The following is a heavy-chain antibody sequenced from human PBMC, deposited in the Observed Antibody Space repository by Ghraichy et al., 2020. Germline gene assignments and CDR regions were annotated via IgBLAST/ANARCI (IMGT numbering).Heavy chain of an antibody. Sequence: GESLNISCAASGFTFSTYAMHWVRQAPGKGLEWVAVISFDATNKFYADSVQGRFTVSRDNSKNTLYLQMNSLRAEDTAVYYCAKEPDYGYVWGTYRYRNYFDYWGQGALVTVSS. J-gene: IGHJ4*02. D-gene: IGHD3-16*02. CDR2: ISFDATNK. CDR1: GFTFSTYA. V-gene: IGHV3-30-3*01. CDR3: AKEPDYGYVWGTYRYRNYFDY.